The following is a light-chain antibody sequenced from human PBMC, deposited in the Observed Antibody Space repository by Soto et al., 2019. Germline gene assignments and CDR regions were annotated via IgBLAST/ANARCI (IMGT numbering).Light chain of an antibody. V-gene: IGLV2-23*01. Sequence: QSALTQPASVSGSPGQSITISCSGTSSDVGSYNLVSWYQQFPGKAPKLIIYEGSKRPSGVSSRFSGSKSGNTASLTVSSLQAEDEADYYCCSYTDTTTSVLFGRGTKLTVL. CDR2: EGS. J-gene: IGLJ3*02. CDR3: CSYTDTTTSVL. CDR1: SSDVGSYNL.